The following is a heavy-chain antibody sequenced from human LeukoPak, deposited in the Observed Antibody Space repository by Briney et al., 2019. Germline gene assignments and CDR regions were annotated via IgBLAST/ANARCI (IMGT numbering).Heavy chain of an antibody. CDR1: GGTFSSYA. Sequence: GASVKVSCKASGGTFSSYAISWVRHALGQGLEGMGGIIPIFGTANYAQKFQSRVTITADESTSTAYMELSSLRSEDTAVYYCARDDLPDIVATLWGQGTLVTVSS. D-gene: IGHD5-12*01. V-gene: IGHV1-69*01. CDR2: IIPIFGTA. J-gene: IGHJ4*02. CDR3: ARDDLPDIVATL.